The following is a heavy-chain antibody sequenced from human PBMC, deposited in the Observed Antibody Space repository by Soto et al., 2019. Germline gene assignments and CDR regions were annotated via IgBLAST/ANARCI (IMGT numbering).Heavy chain of an antibody. D-gene: IGHD2-15*01. J-gene: IGHJ4*02. CDR1: GGSISSGGYY. V-gene: IGHV4-31*03. CDR2: IYYSGST. CDR3: ARDHPVSGYFDY. Sequence: SETLSLTCTVSGGSISSGGYYWSWIRQHPGKGLEWIGYIYYSGSTYYNPSLKSRVNISVDMYKNQFSLKLSSVTAADTAVYYCARDHPVSGYFDYWGQGTLVTVSS.